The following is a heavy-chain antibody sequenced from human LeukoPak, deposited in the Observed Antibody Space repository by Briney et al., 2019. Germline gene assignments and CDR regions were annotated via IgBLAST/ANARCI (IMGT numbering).Heavy chain of an antibody. V-gene: IGHV1-2*02. CDR3: ARSRSFSGYGAFGR. Sequence: ASLKVSCKASGSTFTSHYLHWVRQAPGQGLEWMGWINPTSGGTNYLQKFQGRVVMTRDTSIGTVYMELSSLTSGDTAVYFCARSRSFSGYGAFGRWGQGTLVTVSS. J-gene: IGHJ5*02. CDR1: GSTFTSHY. D-gene: IGHD5-12*01. CDR2: INPTSGGT.